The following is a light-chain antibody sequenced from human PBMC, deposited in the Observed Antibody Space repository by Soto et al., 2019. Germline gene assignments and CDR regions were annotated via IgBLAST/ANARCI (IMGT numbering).Light chain of an antibody. CDR2: GAS. V-gene: IGKV3-20*01. Sequence: EIVLTQSPGILSLSPGERATLSCRASQSVSSNFLAWYQQKPGQAPRLLMYGASNRATGIPDRFSGSGSETEFTLTISRLEPEDFAVYYCQQYGSSPPFTFGPGTKVDIK. CDR1: QSVSSNF. J-gene: IGKJ3*01. CDR3: QQYGSSPPFT.